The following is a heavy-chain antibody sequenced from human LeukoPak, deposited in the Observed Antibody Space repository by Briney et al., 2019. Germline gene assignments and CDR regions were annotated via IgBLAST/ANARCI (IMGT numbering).Heavy chain of an antibody. D-gene: IGHD6-13*01. CDR2: ISGSGGNT. CDR1: GFTFSSFA. J-gene: IGHJ4*02. CDR3: AKGRYSSNWVNFDY. Sequence: GGSLRLSCAASGFTFSSFALSWVRQAPGKGLQWVSGISGSGGNTYYADSVKGRFTISRDNSKNTLYLHIHLLRAEDTAVYYCAKGRYSSNWVNFDYWGQGTLVSVSS. V-gene: IGHV3-23*01.